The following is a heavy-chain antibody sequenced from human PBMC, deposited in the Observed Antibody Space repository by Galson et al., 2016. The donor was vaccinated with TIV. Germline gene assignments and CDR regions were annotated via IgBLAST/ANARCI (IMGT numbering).Heavy chain of an antibody. D-gene: IGHD6-19*01. CDR1: GFTFSAYA. CDR2: IGGIGTSP. V-gene: IGHV3-23*01. CDR3: AKDAQWLPAAYFDY. J-gene: IGHJ4*02. Sequence: SLRLSCAASGFTFSAYAVNWVRQAPGKGLEWVSGIGGIGTSPYYAGSVKGRFTISRDNSRNTLYLHMNSLRAEDTALYYCAKDAQWLPAAYFDYWGQGILVTVSS.